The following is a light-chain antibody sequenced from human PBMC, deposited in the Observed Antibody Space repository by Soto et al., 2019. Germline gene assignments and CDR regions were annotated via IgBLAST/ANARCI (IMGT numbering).Light chain of an antibody. CDR1: QTISSY. V-gene: IGKV1-39*01. Sequence: DIQMTQSPSSLSASVGDRDTITCRASQTISSYLNWYQQKPGKAPKLLIYAASRLQSGVPSRFSGSGSGTDFTLTISSLQPEDFATYYCQQSHGIPYTFGQGTKLEIK. J-gene: IGKJ2*01. CDR3: QQSHGIPYT. CDR2: AAS.